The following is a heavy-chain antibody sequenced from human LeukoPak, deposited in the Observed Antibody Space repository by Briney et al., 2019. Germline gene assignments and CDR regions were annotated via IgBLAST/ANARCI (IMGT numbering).Heavy chain of an antibody. V-gene: IGHV3-74*01. CDR1: GFTFSSYW. J-gene: IGHJ6*04. D-gene: IGHD3-10*02. Sequence: GGSLRLSCAASGFTFSSYWMHWVRQAPGKGLVWVSRINSDGSSTSYADSVKGRFTISRDNAKNSLYLQMNSLRAKDTAVYYCAELGITMIGGVWGKGTTVTISS. CDR3: AELGITMIGGV. CDR2: INSDGSST.